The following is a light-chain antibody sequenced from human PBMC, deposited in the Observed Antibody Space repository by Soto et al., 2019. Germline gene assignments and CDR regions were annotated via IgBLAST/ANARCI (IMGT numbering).Light chain of an antibody. CDR2: DVS. Sequence: LTQPRSVSGSPGQSVTISCTGTGNDVGGYNFVSWYQQHPGKAPKLMIYDVSKRPSGVPDRFSGSKSANTASLTISGLQAEDEADYHCCSYAGSYTSVFGTGTKVTVL. J-gene: IGLJ1*01. V-gene: IGLV2-11*01. CDR3: CSYAGSYTSV. CDR1: GNDVGGYNF.